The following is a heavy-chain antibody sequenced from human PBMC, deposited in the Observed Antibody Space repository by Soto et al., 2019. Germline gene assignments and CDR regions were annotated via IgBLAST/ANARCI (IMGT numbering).Heavy chain of an antibody. D-gene: IGHD3-10*01. Sequence: PSETLSLTCAVYGRSFSGYYWSWIRQPPGKGLEWIGEINHSGSTNYNPSLKSRVTISVDTSKNQFSLKLSSVTAADTAVYYCASAYYYGSGSLSQSFDYWGQGTLVTVSS. CDR3: ASAYYYGSGSLSQSFDY. V-gene: IGHV4-34*01. CDR1: GRSFSGYY. J-gene: IGHJ4*02. CDR2: INHSGST.